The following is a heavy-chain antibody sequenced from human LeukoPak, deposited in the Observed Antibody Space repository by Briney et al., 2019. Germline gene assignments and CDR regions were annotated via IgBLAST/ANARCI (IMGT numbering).Heavy chain of an antibody. CDR1: GFTFSSYS. V-gene: IGHV3-48*04. J-gene: IGHJ4*02. Sequence: PGGSLRLSCAASGFTFSSYSMNWVRQAPGKGLEWVSYISSSSTIYYADSVKGRFTISRDNAKNSLYLQMNSLRAEDTAVYYCVPLAVAGTYYWGQGTLVTVSS. D-gene: IGHD6-19*01. CDR3: VPLAVAGTYY. CDR2: ISSSSTI.